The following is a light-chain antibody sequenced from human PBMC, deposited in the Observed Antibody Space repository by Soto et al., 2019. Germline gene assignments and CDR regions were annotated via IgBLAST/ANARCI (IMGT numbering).Light chain of an antibody. CDR1: QTIYSN. V-gene: IGKV3-15*01. Sequence: IVMTQSPATLSVSPGERATLSCRAGQTIYSNVAWYQQRPGQAPRLLIYGASTRATGVPARFSGSGSGTEFILIISLLQSEDFALYYCQHYQSLWTFGQGTKVEIK. CDR2: GAS. CDR3: QHYQSLWT. J-gene: IGKJ1*01.